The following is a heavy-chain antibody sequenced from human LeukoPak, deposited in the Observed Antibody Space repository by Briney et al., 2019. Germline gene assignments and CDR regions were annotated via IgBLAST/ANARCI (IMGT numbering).Heavy chain of an antibody. D-gene: IGHD5-12*01. CDR3: ARNKWLQYYFDS. CDR1: GGSFSGYY. CDR2: INHSGST. J-gene: IGHJ4*02. Sequence: SSETLSLTCAVYGGSFSGYYWSWIRQPPGKGLEWIGEINHSGSTNYNPSLKSRVTISVDTSKNQFSLKLSSVTAADTAVYYCARNKWLQYYFDSWGQGTLVTVSS. V-gene: IGHV4-34*01.